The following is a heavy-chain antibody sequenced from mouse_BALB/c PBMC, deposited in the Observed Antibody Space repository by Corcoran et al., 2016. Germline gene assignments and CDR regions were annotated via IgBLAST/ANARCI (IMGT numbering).Heavy chain of an antibody. CDR1: GYTFSSYW. CDR2: ILPGSGST. D-gene: IGHD2-1*01. CDR3: ARCSPDYGNYYAMDY. Sequence: QVQLQQSGAELMKPGASVKISCKATGYTFSSYWIEWVKQRPGHGLEWIGEILPGSGSTNYNEKFKGKTTFTADTSSNTAYMQLSSLTSEDSAVYYCARCSPDYGNYYAMDYWGQGTSVTVSS. V-gene: IGHV1-9*01. J-gene: IGHJ4*01.